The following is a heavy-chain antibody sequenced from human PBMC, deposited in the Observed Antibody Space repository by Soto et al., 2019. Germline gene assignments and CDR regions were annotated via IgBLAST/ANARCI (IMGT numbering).Heavy chain of an antibody. V-gene: IGHV3-33*01. CDR3: AREIGYCSSTSCYLPQYGMDV. D-gene: IGHD2-2*01. CDR1: GFTFSSYG. J-gene: IGHJ6*02. Sequence: GGSLRLSCAASGFTFSSYGMHWVRQAPGKGLEWVAVIWYDGSNKYYADSVKGRFTISRDNSKNTLYLQMNSLRAEDTAVYYCAREIGYCSSTSCYLPQYGMDVWGQGTTVTVSS. CDR2: IWYDGSNK.